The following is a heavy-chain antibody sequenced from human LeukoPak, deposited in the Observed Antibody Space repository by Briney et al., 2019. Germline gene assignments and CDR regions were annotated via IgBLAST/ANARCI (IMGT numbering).Heavy chain of an antibody. CDR1: GGSFSSYY. D-gene: IGHD3-22*01. CDR3: AREVGYYDSSGYYKYHWFDP. CDR2: IYTSGST. J-gene: IGHJ5*02. Sequence: PSETLSLTCTVSGGSFSSYYWSWIRQPAGKGLEWLGRIYTSGSTNYNPSLKSRVTMSVDTSKNQFSLKLSSVTAADTAVYSCAREVGYYDSSGYYKYHWFDPWGQGTLVTVSS. V-gene: IGHV4-4*07.